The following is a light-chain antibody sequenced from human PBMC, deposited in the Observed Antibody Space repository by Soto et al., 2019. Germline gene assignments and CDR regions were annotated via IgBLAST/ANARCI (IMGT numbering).Light chain of an antibody. V-gene: IGKV3-20*01. CDR1: QSVSSTY. J-gene: IGKJ1*01. CDR3: QQYGSSRWT. CDR2: GAS. Sequence: EIVLTQSPDTLSLFPGERATLSCRASQSVSSTYLAWYQQKLGQAPRLLIFGASSRATGIPDRFSGSGSGTDSTLTISRLEPEDFAVYYCQQYGSSRWTFGQGTKV.